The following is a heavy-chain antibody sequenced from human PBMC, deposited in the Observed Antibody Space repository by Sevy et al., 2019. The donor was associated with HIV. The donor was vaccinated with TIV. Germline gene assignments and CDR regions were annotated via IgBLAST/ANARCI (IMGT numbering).Heavy chain of an antibody. V-gene: IGHV4-59*08. Sequence: SETRSLTCTVSGGSITSLYWNWIRQPPGKGLEWIANIYYNGHINYNPSLKSRVTLSLDTSKNRFSLRLSSVTAADTAMYYCAGENAWGRGYSWGQGTLVTVSS. CDR1: GGSITSLY. CDR3: AGENAWGRGYS. J-gene: IGHJ4*02. CDR2: IYYNGHI. D-gene: IGHD1-26*01.